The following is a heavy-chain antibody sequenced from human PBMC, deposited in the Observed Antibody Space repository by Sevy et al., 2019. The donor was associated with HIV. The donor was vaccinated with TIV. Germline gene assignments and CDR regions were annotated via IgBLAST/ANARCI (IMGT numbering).Heavy chain of an antibody. V-gene: IGHV4-4*07. CDR3: ARDPRSYFDS. CDR2: IYHSGST. J-gene: IGHJ4*02. Sequence: SETLSLTCTVSGGSVSAYYWDWIRQPAGKGLEWIGRIYHSGSTNYSPSLNSRLTMSIDTSKNQFSLNLRSVTAADTAVYYCARDPRSYFDSWGQGILVTVSS. CDR1: GGSVSAYY.